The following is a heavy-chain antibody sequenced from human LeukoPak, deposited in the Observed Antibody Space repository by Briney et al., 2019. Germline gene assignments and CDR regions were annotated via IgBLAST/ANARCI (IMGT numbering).Heavy chain of an antibody. D-gene: IGHD3-22*01. J-gene: IGHJ4*02. Sequence: ASVKVSCKASGYTFTGYYMHWVRQAPGQGLEWMGGFDPENGETIYAQKFQGRVTMTEDTSTDTAYMELSSLRSEDTAVYYCATIDGHYDSSGYWGQGTLVTVSS. CDR2: FDPENGET. CDR3: ATIDGHYDSSGY. CDR1: GYTFTGYY. V-gene: IGHV1-24*01.